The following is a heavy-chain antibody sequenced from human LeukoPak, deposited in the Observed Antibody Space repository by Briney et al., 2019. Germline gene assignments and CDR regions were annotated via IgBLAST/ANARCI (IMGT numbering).Heavy chain of an antibody. CDR1: GFTFSGSA. D-gene: IGHD4-17*01. Sequence: QAGGSLRPSCAASGFTFSGSAMHWVRQASGKGLEWVGRIRSKANSYATAYAASVKGRFTISRDNSKNTLYLQMNSLRAEDMAVYYCAKGIDYGDYEYWGQGTLVTVSS. CDR2: IRSKANSYAT. CDR3: AKGIDYGDYEY. J-gene: IGHJ4*02. V-gene: IGHV3-73*01.